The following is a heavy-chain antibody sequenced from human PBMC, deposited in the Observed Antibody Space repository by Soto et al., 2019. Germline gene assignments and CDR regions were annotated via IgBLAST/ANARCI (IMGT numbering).Heavy chain of an antibody. CDR3: ARVWGYGGNSRFDY. V-gene: IGHV4-31*03. Sequence: QVQLQESGPGLVKPSQTLSLTCTVSGGSISSGGYYCGWVRQHPGKGLELIGYIYYRGSTYYNPSLKSRVIISLDTSKNKYSLKLSSVTAADTAVYYWARVWGYGGNSRFDYWGQGTLVIDSS. CDR2: IYYRGST. J-gene: IGHJ4*02. CDR1: GGSISSGGYY. D-gene: IGHD4-17*01.